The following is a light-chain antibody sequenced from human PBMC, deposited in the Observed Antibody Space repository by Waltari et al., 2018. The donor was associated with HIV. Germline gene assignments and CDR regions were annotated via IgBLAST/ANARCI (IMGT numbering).Light chain of an antibody. CDR3: SSYTSSNTLVV. Sequence: QSALTQPASVSGSPGQSITISCTGTSSDVGGYNYVSWYQQHPGKAPKLMIYEVSNLPSGVSIHFAGSKSGNTASLTISGLQAEDEADYYCSSYTSSNTLVVFGGGTKLTVL. V-gene: IGLV2-14*01. CDR2: EVS. CDR1: SSDVGGYNY. J-gene: IGLJ2*01.